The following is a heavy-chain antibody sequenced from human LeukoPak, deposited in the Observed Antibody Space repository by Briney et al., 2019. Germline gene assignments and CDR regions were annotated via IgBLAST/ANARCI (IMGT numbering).Heavy chain of an antibody. Sequence: ASVKVSCKASGYTFTGYYMHWVRQAPGQGLEWMGRINPNSGGTNYAQKFQGRVTMTRDTSISTAYMELSRLRSDDKAVYYCARTSPTVTTMEDWGQGTLVTVSS. CDR3: ARTSPTVTTMED. CDR2: INPNSGGT. J-gene: IGHJ4*02. D-gene: IGHD4-17*01. V-gene: IGHV1-2*06. CDR1: GYTFTGYY.